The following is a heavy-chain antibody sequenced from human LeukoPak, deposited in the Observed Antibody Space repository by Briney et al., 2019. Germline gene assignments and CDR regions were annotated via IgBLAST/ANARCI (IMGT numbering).Heavy chain of an antibody. Sequence: GGSLRLSCAVSGFTVSSNYMTWVRQAPGKGLEWVSLIYSGGSTYSADSVKGRFTISRDNSKNTLYLQMNSLRVEDTAVYYCARGISSSTCCHFDYWGQGTLVTVCS. CDR3: ARGISSSTCCHFDY. D-gene: IGHD2/OR15-2a*01. CDR1: GFTVSSNY. CDR2: IYSGGST. V-gene: IGHV3-66*02. J-gene: IGHJ4*02.